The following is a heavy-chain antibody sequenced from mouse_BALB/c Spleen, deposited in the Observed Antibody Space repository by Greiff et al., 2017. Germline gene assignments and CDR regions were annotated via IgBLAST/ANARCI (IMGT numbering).Heavy chain of an antibody. CDR3: ARGDYFDY. V-gene: IGHV2-9*02. CDR2: IWAGGSK. CDR1: GFSLTSYG. Sequence: VKLMESGPGLVAPSQSLSITCTASGFSLTSYGVHWVRQPPGKGLEWLGLIWAGGSKNYNSALMSRLSISKDNSKSQVFLKMNSLHTDDTAMYYCARGDYFDYWGQGTTLTVSS. J-gene: IGHJ2*01.